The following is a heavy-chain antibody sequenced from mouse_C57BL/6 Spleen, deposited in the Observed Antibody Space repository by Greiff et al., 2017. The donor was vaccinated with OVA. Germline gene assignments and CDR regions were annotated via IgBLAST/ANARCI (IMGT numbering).Heavy chain of an antibody. J-gene: IGHJ1*03. Sequence: QVQLKESGAELVRPGASVTLSCKASGYTFTDYEMHWVKQTPVHGLEWIGAIDPETGGTAYNQKFKGKAILTADKSSSTAYMELRSLTSEDSAVYYCTRWRDYDDGDWYFDVWGTGTTVTVSS. D-gene: IGHD2-4*01. V-gene: IGHV1-15*01. CDR1: GYTFTDYE. CDR2: IDPETGGT. CDR3: TRWRDYDDGDWYFDV.